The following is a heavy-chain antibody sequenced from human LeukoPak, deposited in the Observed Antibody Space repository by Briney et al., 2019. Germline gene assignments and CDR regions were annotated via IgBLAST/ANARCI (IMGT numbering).Heavy chain of an antibody. CDR1: GFTFDDYA. Sequence: GRSLRLSCAASGFTFDDYAMHWVRQAPGKGLEWVSGISWNSGSIGYADSVKGRFTISRDNAKNTLYLQMNSLRAEDTAVYYCARGRPYSYGYDYWGQGTLVTVSS. J-gene: IGHJ4*02. CDR3: ARGRPYSYGYDY. CDR2: ISWNSGSI. V-gene: IGHV3-9*01. D-gene: IGHD5-18*01.